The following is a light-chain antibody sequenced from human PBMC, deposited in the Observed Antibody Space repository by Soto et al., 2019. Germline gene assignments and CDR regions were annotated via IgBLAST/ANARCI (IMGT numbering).Light chain of an antibody. V-gene: IGKV3-15*01. Sequence: EIVMTQSPGTLSVSPGERATLSCRASQSISSNLAWYQQKPGQAPRLLIYGASTRATGIPARFSGSGSGTEFTLSISSLQSEDFAVYYCQQYNKGPVTFGQGTKVEIK. CDR3: QQYNKGPVT. CDR1: QSISSN. CDR2: GAS. J-gene: IGKJ1*01.